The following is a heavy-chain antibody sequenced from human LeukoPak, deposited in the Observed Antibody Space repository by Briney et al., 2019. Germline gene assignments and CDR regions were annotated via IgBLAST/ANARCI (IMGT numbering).Heavy chain of an antibody. CDR2: ISSSSSAI. Sequence: GGSLRLSCAASGFTSSSYEMNWVRQAPGKGLEWVSHISSSSSAINNADSAKGQFSISRDNAKNSLYLQMNSLRAEDTAVYYCARIPQSDSSSWYDPYCLDYWGQGTLVTVSS. CDR1: GFTSSSYE. D-gene: IGHD6-13*01. J-gene: IGHJ4*02. V-gene: IGHV3-48*03. CDR3: ARIPQSDSSSWYDPYCLDY.